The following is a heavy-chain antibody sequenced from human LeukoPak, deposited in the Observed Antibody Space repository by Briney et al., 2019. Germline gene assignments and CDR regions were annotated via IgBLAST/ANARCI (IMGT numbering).Heavy chain of an antibody. D-gene: IGHD5-24*01. Sequence: PSETLSLTCTVSGGSITSYYWSWIRQPPGKGLEWIGYIYYSGVTNYNPSLKSRVTISVDTSKNQFSLKLSSVTAADTAVYYCARHRSGWLQSSFDYWGQGTLVTVSS. CDR2: IYYSGVT. J-gene: IGHJ4*02. CDR3: ARHRSGWLQSSFDY. CDR1: GGSITSYY. V-gene: IGHV4-59*08.